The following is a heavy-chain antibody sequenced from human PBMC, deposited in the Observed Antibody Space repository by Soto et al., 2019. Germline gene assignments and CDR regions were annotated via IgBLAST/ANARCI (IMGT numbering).Heavy chain of an antibody. CDR1: GGTFSSYT. CDR2: IIPILGIA. J-gene: IGHJ4*02. Sequence: SVKVSCKASGGTFSSYTISWVRQAPGQGLEWMGRIIPILGIANYVQKFQGRVTITADKSTSTAYMELSSLRSEDTAVYYCARDPALVVPAETNTDYWGQGTLVTVSS. V-gene: IGHV1-69*04. D-gene: IGHD2-2*01. CDR3: ARDPALVVPAETNTDY.